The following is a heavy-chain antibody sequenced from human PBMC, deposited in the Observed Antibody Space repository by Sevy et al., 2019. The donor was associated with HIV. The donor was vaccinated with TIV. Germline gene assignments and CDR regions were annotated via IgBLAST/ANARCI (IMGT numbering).Heavy chain of an antibody. J-gene: IGHJ3*02. CDR1: GFTFGDYA. D-gene: IGHD3-10*01. CDR3: TRVNAFFYNSGSKDDAFDI. V-gene: IGHV3-49*03. Sequence: GGSVRLSCTTSGFTFGDYALSWFRQAPGKGLEWVGFIRNTHYGGTTEYAASVKGIFTISRDDSKSIAYLQMNSLIIEDTAMYYCTRVNAFFYNSGSKDDAFDIWGQGTMVTVSS. CDR2: IRNTHYGGTT.